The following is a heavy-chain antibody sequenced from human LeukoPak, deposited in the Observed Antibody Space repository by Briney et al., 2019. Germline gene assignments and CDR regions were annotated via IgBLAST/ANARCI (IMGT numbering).Heavy chain of an antibody. V-gene: IGHV3-11*04. D-gene: IGHD6-13*01. J-gene: IGHJ4*02. CDR2: ISGSGSML. CDR3: ARRPYSTSWYYFDY. Sequence: PGGSLRLSCAASGFIFSDYYMSWVRQAPGKGLEWVSYISGSGSMLHYADSVKGRSTISRDNAKNSLYLQMSTLRAEDTAVYYCARRPYSTSWYYFDYWGQGTLVTVSS. CDR1: GFIFSDYY.